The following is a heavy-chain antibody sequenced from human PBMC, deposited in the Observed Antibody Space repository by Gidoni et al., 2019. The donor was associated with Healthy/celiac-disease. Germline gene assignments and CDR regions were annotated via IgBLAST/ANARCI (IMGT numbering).Heavy chain of an antibody. V-gene: IGHV3-48*02. CDR3: ARGGDLGYCSSTSCYNYYYYGMDV. CDR2: ISSSSSTI. D-gene: IGHD2-2*01. J-gene: IGHJ6*02. CDR1: GFTFSSYS. Sequence: EVQLVESGGGLVQPGGSRRLSCAASGFTFSSYSMNWVRQAPGKGLEWVSYISSSSSTIYYADSVKGRFTISRDNAKNSLYLQMNSLRDEDTAVYYCARGGDLGYCSSTSCYNYYYYGMDVWGQGTTVTVSS.